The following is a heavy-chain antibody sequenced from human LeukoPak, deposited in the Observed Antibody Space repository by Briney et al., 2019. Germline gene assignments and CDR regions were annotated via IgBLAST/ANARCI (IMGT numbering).Heavy chain of an antibody. Sequence: GGSLRLSCAASGFTFDDYAMHWVRQAPGKGLEWVSGISWNSGSIGYADSVKGRFTISRDNAKNSLYLQMNSLRAEDTALYYCAKAYSSGWYFDYWGQGTLVTVSS. D-gene: IGHD6-19*01. V-gene: IGHV3-9*01. CDR2: ISWNSGSI. CDR3: AKAYSSGWYFDY. CDR1: GFTFDDYA. J-gene: IGHJ4*02.